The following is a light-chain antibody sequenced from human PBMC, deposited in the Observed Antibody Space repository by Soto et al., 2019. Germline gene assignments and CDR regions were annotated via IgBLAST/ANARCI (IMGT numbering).Light chain of an antibody. Sequence: EIELTQSPGTLSLSPGERATLSCRASQSVSSSYLAWYQQKPGQAPRLLIYGASSRATGIPDRFSGSGSGTDFTLTISRLEPEYFAVYYCHQYGSSPPITFGQGTRLEIK. CDR1: QSVSSSY. J-gene: IGKJ5*01. CDR3: HQYGSSPPIT. V-gene: IGKV3-20*01. CDR2: GAS.